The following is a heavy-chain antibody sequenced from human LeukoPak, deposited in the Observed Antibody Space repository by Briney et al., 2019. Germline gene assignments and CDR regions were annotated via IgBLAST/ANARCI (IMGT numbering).Heavy chain of an antibody. CDR2: IYYSGST. Sequence: SETLSLTCTVSGGSISSSSYYWGWIRQPPGKGLEWIGSIYYSGSTYYNPSLKSRVTISVDTSKNQFSLKLSSVTAADTAVYYCARALSSSGYYHPFDYWGQGTLVTVSS. V-gene: IGHV4-39*07. D-gene: IGHD3-22*01. CDR3: ARALSSSGYYHPFDY. J-gene: IGHJ4*02. CDR1: GGSISSSSYY.